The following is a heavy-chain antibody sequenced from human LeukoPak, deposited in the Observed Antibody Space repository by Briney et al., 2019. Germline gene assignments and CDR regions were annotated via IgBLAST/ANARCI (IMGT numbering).Heavy chain of an antibody. CDR1: GFTFSSYS. CDR2: ISHSSTPI. D-gene: IGHD1-26*01. CDR3: AREGVSGSQNWFDP. Sequence: PGGSLRLSCAASGFTFSSYSMNWARQAPGKGLEWVSYISHSSTPIYYSDSVKGRFTISRDNAKNSLYLQINSLRAEDTAVYYCAREGVSGSQNWFDPWGQGTLVTVSS. V-gene: IGHV3-48*01. J-gene: IGHJ5*02.